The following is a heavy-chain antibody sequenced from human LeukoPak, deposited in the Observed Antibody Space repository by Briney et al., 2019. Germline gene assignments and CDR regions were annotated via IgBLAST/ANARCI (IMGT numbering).Heavy chain of an antibody. V-gene: IGHV3-48*02. Sequence: GGSLRLSCAGSGFTFSSDSMNWVRQAPGKGREWVSYISSSGNTKHYVDSVKGRFTISRDNAKNSVYLQMNSLRNEDTAVYYCARDLTSVPTRWGQGTLVTVSS. CDR1: GFTFSSDS. CDR2: ISSSGNTK. J-gene: IGHJ4*02. D-gene: IGHD4-17*01. CDR3: ARDLTSVPTR.